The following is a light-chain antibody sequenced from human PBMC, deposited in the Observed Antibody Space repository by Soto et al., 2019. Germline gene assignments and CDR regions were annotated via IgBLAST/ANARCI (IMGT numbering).Light chain of an antibody. J-gene: IGLJ2*01. CDR1: TSNIGAGYD. CDR3: QSYDSSLGVV. Sequence: QSVLTQPPSVSGAPGQRVTISCTGSTSNIGAGYDVHWYQQLPGTAPKLLIYDNTNRPSGVPDRFSGSKSGTSASLAITGLQAEDEAGYYCQSYDSSLGVVFGGGTKLTVL. CDR2: DNT. V-gene: IGLV1-40*01.